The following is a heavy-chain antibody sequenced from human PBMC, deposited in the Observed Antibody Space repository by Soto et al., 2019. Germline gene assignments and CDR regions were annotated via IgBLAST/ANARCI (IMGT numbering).Heavy chain of an antibody. D-gene: IGHD3-3*01. CDR1: GGSINTGDYY. V-gene: IGHV4-30-4*01. J-gene: IGHJ6*02. CDR3: ARGVDFEGFSPYGMDV. Sequence: SETLSLTCTVSGGSINTGDYYWTWIRQPRGKGLEWIGYIYYSGTTYYNPSLKSRVSLSLDTSKNHFSLRLTSVTAADTAVYYCARGVDFEGFSPYGMDVWGQGTTVTVPS. CDR2: IYYSGTT.